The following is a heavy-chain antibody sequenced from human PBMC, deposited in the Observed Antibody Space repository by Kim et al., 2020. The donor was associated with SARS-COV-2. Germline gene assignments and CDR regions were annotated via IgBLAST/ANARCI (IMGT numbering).Heavy chain of an antibody. CDR3: ARDVHMVRGDLRAFDI. Sequence: SETLSLTCTVSGGSISSGGYYWSWIRQHPGKGLEWIGYIYYSGSTYYNPPLKSRVTISVDTSKNQFSLKLSSVTAADTAVYYCARDVHMVRGDLRAFDIWGQGTMVTVSS. V-gene: IGHV4-31*03. D-gene: IGHD3-10*01. CDR1: GGSISSGGYY. CDR2: IYYSGST. J-gene: IGHJ3*02.